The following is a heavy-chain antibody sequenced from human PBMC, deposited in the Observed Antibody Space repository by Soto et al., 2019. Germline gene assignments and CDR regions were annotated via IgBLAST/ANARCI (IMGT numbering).Heavy chain of an antibody. Sequence: PSETLSLTCAVSGGSISSSNWWSWVRQPPGKGLEWIGEIYHSGSTNYNPSLKSRVTISVDKSKNQSSLKLSSVTAADTAVYYCARYGSGLVDYYYYYGMDVWGQGTTVTVSS. CDR3: ARYGSGLVDYYYYYGMDV. CDR2: IYHSGST. V-gene: IGHV4-4*02. CDR1: GGSISSSNW. J-gene: IGHJ6*02. D-gene: IGHD3-10*01.